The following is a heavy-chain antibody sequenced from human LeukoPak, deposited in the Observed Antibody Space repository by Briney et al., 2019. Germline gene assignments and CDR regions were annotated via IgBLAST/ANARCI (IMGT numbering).Heavy chain of an antibody. D-gene: IGHD3-10*01. Sequence: PSETLSLTCSLSGGSITSTTYYWGWIRQPPGKGLEWIGSSYYSGNTYYNPSLESRVTISLDTSRKQFSLKLSSVTAADTAVYYCARTRGFGELLGVGIDPWGQGTLVTVSS. CDR3: ARTRGFGELLGVGIDP. V-gene: IGHV4-39*01. CDR1: GGSITSTTYY. J-gene: IGHJ5*02. CDR2: SYYSGNT.